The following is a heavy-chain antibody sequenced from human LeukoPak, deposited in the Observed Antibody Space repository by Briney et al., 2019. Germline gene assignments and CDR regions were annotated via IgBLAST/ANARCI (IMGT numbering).Heavy chain of an antibody. Sequence: SETLSLTCTVSGGSISSSRDYWGWIRQPPGKGLEWIGSIYYSGSTYYNPSLKSRVTISVDTSKNQFSLKLSSVTAANTAVYYCARHVEIAVAGPIDYWGQGTLVTVSS. CDR1: GGSISSSRDY. CDR3: ARHVEIAVAGPIDY. CDR2: IYYSGST. V-gene: IGHV4-39*01. J-gene: IGHJ4*02. D-gene: IGHD6-19*01.